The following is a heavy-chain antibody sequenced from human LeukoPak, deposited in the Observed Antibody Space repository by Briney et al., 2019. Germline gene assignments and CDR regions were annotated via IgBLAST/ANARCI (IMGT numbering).Heavy chain of an antibody. Sequence: SVKVSCKASGGTFSSYASSWVRQAPGQGLEWMGGIIPIFGTANYAQKFQGRVTITTDESTSTAYMELSSLRSEDTAVYYCARVDVDTAMVSAFDIWGQGTMVTVSS. D-gene: IGHD5-18*01. V-gene: IGHV1-69*05. CDR2: IIPIFGTA. CDR1: GGTFSSYA. J-gene: IGHJ3*02. CDR3: ARVDVDTAMVSAFDI.